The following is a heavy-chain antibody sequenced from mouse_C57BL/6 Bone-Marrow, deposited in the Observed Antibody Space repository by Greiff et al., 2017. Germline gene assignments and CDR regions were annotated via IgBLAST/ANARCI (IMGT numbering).Heavy chain of an antibody. Sequence: EVQLQQSGPGLVKPSQSLSLTCSVTGYSITSGYYWNWIRQFPGNKLEWMGYISYDGSNNYNPSLKNRISITRDTSKNQFFLKLNSVTTEDTATYYCAREDYYYGYWYFDVWGTGTTVTVSS. CDR2: ISYDGSN. D-gene: IGHD1-1*01. CDR3: AREDYYYGYWYFDV. V-gene: IGHV3-6*01. J-gene: IGHJ1*03. CDR1: GYSITSGYY.